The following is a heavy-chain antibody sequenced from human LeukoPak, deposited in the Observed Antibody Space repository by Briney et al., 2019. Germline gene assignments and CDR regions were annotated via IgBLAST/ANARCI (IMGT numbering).Heavy chain of an antibody. CDR3: VSAVRGSSFAI. V-gene: IGHV3-7*03. D-gene: IGHD3-10*02. J-gene: IGHJ3*02. Sequence: GGSLRLSCAASGFIFSNYWMGWVRQAPGKGLESLANIKTDGSEKYYMDSVKGRFSISRDNAKNSLYLQMNSLRAEDTAVYYCVSAVRGSSFAICGQGTKVTASS. CDR1: GFIFSNYW. CDR2: IKTDGSEK.